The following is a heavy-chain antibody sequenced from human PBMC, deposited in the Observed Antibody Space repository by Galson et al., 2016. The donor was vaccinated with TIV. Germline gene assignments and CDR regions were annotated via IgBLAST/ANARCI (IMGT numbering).Heavy chain of an antibody. Sequence: TLSLTCSVSGGSISNTNYYWTWIRQPAGKGLEWIGHIYTTGSTDYNPSFRSRLSISIDPSQRQFSLKLTSVTAADSGVYYCARTRGLYGRAYCSLDLWGRGTLVAVSS. CDR3: ARTRGLYGRAYCSLDL. CDR1: GGSISNTNYY. V-gene: IGHV4-61*09. D-gene: IGHD2-21*01. J-gene: IGHJ2*01. CDR2: IYTTGST.